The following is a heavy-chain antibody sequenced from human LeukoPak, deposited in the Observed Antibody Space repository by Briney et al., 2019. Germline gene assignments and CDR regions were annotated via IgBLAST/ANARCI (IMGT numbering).Heavy chain of an antibody. V-gene: IGHV4-39*07. CDR3: ARGTSFGLMNSDN. CDR2: VYYSGST. Sequence: NPSETLSLTCSISGGCISINNFWWGWIRQSPGKAMEWVGSVYYSGSTYYNPSLTRRLTMSVDTSKNQFSLKLTSLTAADTAVYYCARGTSFGLMNSDNWGQGTLVIVSS. CDR1: GGCISINNFW. D-gene: IGHD2-8*01. J-gene: IGHJ4*02.